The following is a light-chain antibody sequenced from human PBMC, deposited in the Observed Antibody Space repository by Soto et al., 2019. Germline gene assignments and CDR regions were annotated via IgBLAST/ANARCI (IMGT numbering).Light chain of an antibody. Sequence: QSVLTQPASVSGSPGHSITISCTGTSSDIGGYNFVSWYQHHPGKAPKLMIYDVTNRPSGVSDRFSGSKSGNTASLTISGLQAEDEADYYCSSYTSSDTLVFGGGTKLTVL. CDR2: DVT. V-gene: IGLV2-14*03. J-gene: IGLJ2*01. CDR1: SSDIGGYNF. CDR3: SSYTSSDTLV.